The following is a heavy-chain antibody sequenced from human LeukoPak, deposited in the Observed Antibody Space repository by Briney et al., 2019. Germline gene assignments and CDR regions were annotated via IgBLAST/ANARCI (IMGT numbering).Heavy chain of an antibody. D-gene: IGHD5-24*01. CDR2: ISSSGSTI. V-gene: IGHV3-48*03. CDR3: AKLIERDGYNWDY. Sequence: GGSLRLSCAASGFTFSSYEMNWVRQAPGKGLEWVSYISSSGSTIYYADSVKGRFTISRDNSKNTLYLQMNSLRAEDTAVYYCAKLIERDGYNWDYWGQGTLVTVSS. J-gene: IGHJ4*02. CDR1: GFTFSSYE.